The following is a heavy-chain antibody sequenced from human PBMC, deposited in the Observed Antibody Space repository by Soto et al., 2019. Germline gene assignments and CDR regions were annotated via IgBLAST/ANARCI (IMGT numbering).Heavy chain of an antibody. D-gene: IGHD2-15*01. CDR1: GGSISSGDYY. CDR2: IYYSGST. CDR3: SRDRSAAVDY. J-gene: IGHJ4*02. Sequence: QVQLQESGPGLVKPSQTLSLTYTVSGGSISSGDYYWSWIHQPPGKGLEWIGYIYYSGSTYYNPSLKRRVTISVDTSQNQFALKLSSVTAADTAVYSCSRDRSAAVDYWGQGPLVTVSS. V-gene: IGHV4-30-4*01.